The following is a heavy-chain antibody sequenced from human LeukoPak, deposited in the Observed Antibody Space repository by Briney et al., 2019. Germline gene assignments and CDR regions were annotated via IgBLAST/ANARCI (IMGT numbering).Heavy chain of an antibody. CDR2: IIPIFGTA. Sequence: GSPAKVSCKASGGTFSSYAISWVLQAPGQGLEWRGGIIPIFGTANYAQKFQGRVTITADKSTSTAYMELSSLRSEDTAVYYCARSSDYGSGSFFDYWGQGTLVTVSS. D-gene: IGHD3-10*01. V-gene: IGHV1-69*06. CDR1: GGTFSSYA. CDR3: ARSSDYGSGSFFDY. J-gene: IGHJ4*02.